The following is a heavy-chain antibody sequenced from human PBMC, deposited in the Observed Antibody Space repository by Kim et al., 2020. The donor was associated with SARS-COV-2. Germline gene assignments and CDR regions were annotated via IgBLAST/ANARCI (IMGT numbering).Heavy chain of an antibody. J-gene: IGHJ4*02. CDR3: ARRIATAGIYYFDY. Sequence: ADSGKGRFTISRDNAKNTLYLQMNSLRAEDTAVYYCARRIATAGIYYFDYWGQGTLVTVSS. V-gene: IGHV3-74*01. D-gene: IGHD6-13*01.